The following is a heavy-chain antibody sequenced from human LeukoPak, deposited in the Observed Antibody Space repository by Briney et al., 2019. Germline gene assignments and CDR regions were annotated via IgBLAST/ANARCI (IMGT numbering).Heavy chain of an antibody. J-gene: IGHJ3*02. CDR2: IYSSGST. CDR3: AKDTGSPHDAFDI. Sequence: GGSLRLSCAASGFTVSSNYMSWVRQAPGKGLEWVSVIYSSGSTYYADSVKGRFTISRDNSKNTLYLQMNSLRAEDTAVYYCAKDTGSPHDAFDIWGQGTMVTVSS. V-gene: IGHV3-53*01. D-gene: IGHD1-14*01. CDR1: GFTVSSNY.